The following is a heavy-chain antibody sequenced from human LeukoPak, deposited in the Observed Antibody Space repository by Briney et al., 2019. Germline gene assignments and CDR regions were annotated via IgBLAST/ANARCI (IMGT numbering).Heavy chain of an antibody. CDR2: ISYDGSNK. D-gene: IGHD5-24*01. CDR1: GFTVRSNY. V-gene: IGHV3-30*18. CDR3: ANENMA. Sequence: GGSLRLSCAASGFTVRSNYMSWVRQAPGKGLEWVAVISYDGSNKYYADSVKGRFTISRDNSKNTLYLQMNSLRAEDTAVYYCANENMAWGQGTLVTVSS. J-gene: IGHJ4*02.